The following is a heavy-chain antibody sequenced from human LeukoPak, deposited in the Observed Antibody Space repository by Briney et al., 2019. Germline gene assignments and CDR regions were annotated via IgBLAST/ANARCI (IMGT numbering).Heavy chain of an antibody. D-gene: IGHD3-22*01. Sequence: SETLSLTCAVYGGSFSGYYWSWICQPPGKGLEWIGEINHSGSTNYNPSLKSRVTISVDTSKNQFSLKLSSVTAADTAVYYCAMPSYYYDSSGYYPHLDYWGQGTLVTVSS. CDR2: INHSGST. J-gene: IGHJ4*02. CDR1: GGSFSGYY. V-gene: IGHV4-34*01. CDR3: AMPSYYYDSSGYYPHLDY.